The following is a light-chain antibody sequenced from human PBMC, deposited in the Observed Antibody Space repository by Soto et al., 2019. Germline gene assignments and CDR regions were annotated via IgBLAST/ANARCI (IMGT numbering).Light chain of an antibody. CDR1: LSVTSNF. V-gene: IGKV3-20*01. CDR2: DAS. Sequence: EIVVTQSPGTLSLSPGERAALSCRASLSVTSNFIAWYQQKPGQAPRLLLYDASNRATGIPDRFSGSGSGTDFSLTISRLEPEDFAVYYCQQYGSSVWTFGQGTKVEIK. J-gene: IGKJ1*01. CDR3: QQYGSSVWT.